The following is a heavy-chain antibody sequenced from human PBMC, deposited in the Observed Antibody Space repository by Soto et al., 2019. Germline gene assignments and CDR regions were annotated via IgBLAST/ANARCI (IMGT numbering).Heavy chain of an antibody. CDR3: SAPLDY. CDR2: VNQDGSEK. J-gene: IGHJ4*02. Sequence: GGSLRLSXAASGFTFSNYWMDWVRQAPGKGLEWVANVNQDGSEKHYIDSVKGRFTISRDNAKNSLYLQMSSLTAEDSALYYCSAPLDYWGQGTLVTVSS. CDR1: GFTFSNYW. V-gene: IGHV3-7*01.